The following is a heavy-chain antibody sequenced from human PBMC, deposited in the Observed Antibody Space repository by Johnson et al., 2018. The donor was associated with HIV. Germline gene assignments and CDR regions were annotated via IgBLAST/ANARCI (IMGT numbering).Heavy chain of an antibody. D-gene: IGHD4-11*01. J-gene: IGHJ3*02. CDR3: ARGLRLDDAFYM. CDR2: IYSGGST. CDR1: GFTVSSNY. V-gene: IGHV3-66*01. Sequence: VQLVESGGGLVKPGGSLRLSCAASGFTVSSNYMSWVRQAPGKGLEWVSVIYSGGSTYYADSVKGRFTISRDNAKNSLYLQMNSLRAEDTAVYYCARGLRLDDAFYMWGQGTMVTVSS.